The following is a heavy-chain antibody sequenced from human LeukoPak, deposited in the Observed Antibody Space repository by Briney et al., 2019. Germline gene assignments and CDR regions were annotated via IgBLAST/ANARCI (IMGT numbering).Heavy chain of an antibody. CDR3: ARGYGGNAQAGELNWFDP. CDR2: TYYSRSA. V-gene: IGHV4-59*11. Sequence: PSETLSLTCTFSVGSLSSHYWSWIPHPPRKGLECIGYTYYSRSANYNPSLKSRFTISVDTSKNQFSLKLSSVTAADTAVYYCARGYGGNAQAGELNWFDPWGQGTLVTVSS. D-gene: IGHD4-23*01. J-gene: IGHJ5*02. CDR1: VGSLSSHY.